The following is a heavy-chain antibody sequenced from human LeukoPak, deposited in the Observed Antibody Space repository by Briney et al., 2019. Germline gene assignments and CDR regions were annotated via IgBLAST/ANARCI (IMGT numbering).Heavy chain of an antibody. V-gene: IGHV3-48*03. D-gene: IGHD6-19*01. J-gene: IGHJ4*02. Sequence: GGSLRLSCAASGFTFSGYEMNWVRQAPGKGLEWVSYISSSGSIIYYADSVKGRFTISRDNAENSLYLQMNSLRAEDTAAYYCARDDAGYSSGWYWVYWGQGTLVTVSS. CDR3: ARDDAGYSSGWYWVY. CDR2: ISSSGSII. CDR1: GFTFSGYE.